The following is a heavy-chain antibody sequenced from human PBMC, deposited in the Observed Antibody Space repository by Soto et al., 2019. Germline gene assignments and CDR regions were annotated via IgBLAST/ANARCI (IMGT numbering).Heavy chain of an antibody. J-gene: IGHJ6*02. CDR1: GFTFSSYG. Sequence: GGSLRLSCAASGFTFSSYGMHWVRQAPGKGLEWVAVIWYDGSNKYYADSVKGRFTISRDNSKNTLYLQMNSLRAEDTAVYYCARSVGELLSYYYYGMDVWGQGTTVTVSS. D-gene: IGHD1-26*01. CDR3: ARSVGELLSYYYYGMDV. CDR2: IWYDGSNK. V-gene: IGHV3-33*01.